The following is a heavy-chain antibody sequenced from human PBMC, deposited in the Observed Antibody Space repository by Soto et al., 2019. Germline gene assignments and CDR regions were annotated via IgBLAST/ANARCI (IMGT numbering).Heavy chain of an antibody. CDR3: ARGVHMSRPQTWFDP. CDR1: EYTFSDYY. CDR2: IHPNSGGT. D-gene: IGHD2-21*01. J-gene: IGHJ5*02. V-gene: IGHV1-2*04. Sequence: QVQLVQSGAEVKKPGASVKVSCKASEYTFSDYYIHWVRQAPGQGLEWMAWIHPNSGGTIYAQKSQGWLTVTRDTSISTGYMELRRLTSDDTAVHYCARGVHMSRPQTWFDPWGQGTLVTVSS.